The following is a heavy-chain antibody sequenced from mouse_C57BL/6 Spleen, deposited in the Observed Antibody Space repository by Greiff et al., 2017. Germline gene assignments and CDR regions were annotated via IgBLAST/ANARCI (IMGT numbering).Heavy chain of an antibody. CDR3: ARCGYSNLPFAC. CDR1: GFTFTDYY. D-gene: IGHD2-5*01. J-gene: IGHJ3*01. V-gene: IGHV7-3*01. Sequence: EVMLVESGGGLVQPGGSLSLSCAASGFTFTDYYMSWVRQPPGKALEWFGFIRTKANGYTTEYSASVKGRFTISTDNSQSILYLPMNALRAEDSTTYYCARCGYSNLPFACWGQGALVTV. CDR2: IRTKANGYTT.